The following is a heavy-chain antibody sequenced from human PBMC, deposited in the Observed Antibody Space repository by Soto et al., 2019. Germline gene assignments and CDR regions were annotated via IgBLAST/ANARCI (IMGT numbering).Heavy chain of an antibody. CDR1: GFTFSSYG. CDR3: ARDPVFGVAVDMKYYMDV. V-gene: IGHV3-33*01. CDR2: IWYDGSNK. Sequence: GGSLRLSCAASGFTFSSYGMHWVRQAPGKGLEWVAVIWYDGSNKYYADSVKGRFTISRDNSKNTLYLQTNSLRAEDTAVYYCARDPVFGVAVDMKYYMDVWGKGTTVTVSS. D-gene: IGHD3-3*01. J-gene: IGHJ6*03.